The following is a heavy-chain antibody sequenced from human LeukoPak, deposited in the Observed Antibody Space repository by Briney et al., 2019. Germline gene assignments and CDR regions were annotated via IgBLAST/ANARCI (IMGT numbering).Heavy chain of an antibody. CDR3: ARVEGGGLSYYFDY. J-gene: IGHJ4*02. V-gene: IGHV3-30*02. Sequence: PGGSLRLSCAASGFTFSNYGMHWVRQAPGKGLEWVAFIRYDGSNKYYADSVKGRFTISRDNSKNTLYLQMNSLRAEDTAVYYCARVEGGGLSYYFDYWGQGTLVTVSS. CDR2: IRYDGSNK. D-gene: IGHD2-15*01. CDR1: GFTFSNYG.